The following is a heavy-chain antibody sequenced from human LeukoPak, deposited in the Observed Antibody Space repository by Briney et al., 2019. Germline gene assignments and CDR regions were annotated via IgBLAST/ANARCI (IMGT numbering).Heavy chain of an antibody. Sequence: GGSLRLSCAASGFTFGSYTMGWVRQAPGAGLEWVAAISYDGNNKFYADSVRGRFTISRDTSKNTLYLEMNSLRPADTAIYSCARKVGTIIHYRPSDYWGQGTLVTVSS. CDR1: GFTFGSYT. J-gene: IGHJ4*02. CDR3: ARKVGTIIHYRPSDY. CDR2: ISYDGNNK. D-gene: IGHD1-26*01. V-gene: IGHV3-30*04.